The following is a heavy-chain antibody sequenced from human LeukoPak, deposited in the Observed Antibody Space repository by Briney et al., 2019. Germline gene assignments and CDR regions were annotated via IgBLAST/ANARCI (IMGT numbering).Heavy chain of an antibody. V-gene: IGHV4-61*02. CDR1: GGSISSGSYY. J-gene: IGHJ6*03. CDR2: IYTSGST. CDR3: ARGDSSSYYYYYYMDV. D-gene: IGHD6-6*01. Sequence: SETLSLTCTVSGGSISSGSYYWSWIRQPAGKGLEWIGRIYTSGSTNYNPSLKSRVTISVATSKNQFSLKLSSVTAADTAVYYCARGDSSSYYYYYYMDVWGKGTTVTVSS.